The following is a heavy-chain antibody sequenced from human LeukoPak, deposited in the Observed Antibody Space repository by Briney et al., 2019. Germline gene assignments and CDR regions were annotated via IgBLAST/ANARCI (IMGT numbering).Heavy chain of an antibody. CDR1: GFTFSSYS. CDR3: ARGQGIAAAGGDY. J-gene: IGHJ4*02. Sequence: QSGGSLRLSCAASGFTFSSYSMNWVRQAPGRGLEWVSYISSSSSTIYYADSVKGRFTISRDNAKNSLYLQMNSLRAEDTAVYYCARGQGIAAAGGDYWGQGTLVTVSS. CDR2: ISSSSSTI. D-gene: IGHD6-13*01. V-gene: IGHV3-48*01.